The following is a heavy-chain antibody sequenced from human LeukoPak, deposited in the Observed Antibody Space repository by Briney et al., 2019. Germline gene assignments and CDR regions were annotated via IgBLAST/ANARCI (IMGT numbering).Heavy chain of an antibody. CDR1: GYSISSGYY. CDR3: ARGRGYGAAAANHWYFDL. D-gene: IGHD6-13*01. Sequence: SETLSLTCTVSGYSISSGYYWGWIRQPPGKGLEWIGSIYHSGSTYYNPSLKSRVTISVDTSKNQFSLKLSSVTAADTAVYYCARGRGYGAAAANHWYFDLWGRGTLVTVSS. J-gene: IGHJ2*01. V-gene: IGHV4-38-2*02. CDR2: IYHSGST.